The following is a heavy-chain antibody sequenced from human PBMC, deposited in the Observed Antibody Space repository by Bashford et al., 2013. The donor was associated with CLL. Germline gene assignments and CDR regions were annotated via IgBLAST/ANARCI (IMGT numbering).Heavy chain of an antibody. CDR2: IYASGST. V-gene: IGHV4-4*07. CDR1: GGSISSYY. Sequence: SETLSLTCTVSGGSISSYYWSWIRQPAGKGLEWIGRIYASGSTNYNPSLKSRVTMSVDTSNNQFSLKLSSVTAADTAVYYCARDIGSGSYYPPYFDYWGQGTLVTVSS. D-gene: IGHD3-10*01. J-gene: IGHJ4*02. CDR3: ARDIGSGSYYPPYFDY.